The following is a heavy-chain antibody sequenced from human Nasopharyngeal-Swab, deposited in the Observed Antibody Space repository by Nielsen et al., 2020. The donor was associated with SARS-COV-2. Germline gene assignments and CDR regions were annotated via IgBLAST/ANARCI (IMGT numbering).Heavy chain of an antibody. D-gene: IGHD2-15*01. V-gene: IGHV1-69*10. CDR3: ARGPPRYCSGGSCHPYNWFDP. J-gene: IGHJ5*02. CDR2: IIPILGIA. Sequence: WVRQAPGQRLEGMGGIIPILGIANYAQKFQGRVTITADKSTSTAYMELSSLRSEDTAVYYCARGPPRYCSGGSCHPYNWFDPWGQGTLVTVSS.